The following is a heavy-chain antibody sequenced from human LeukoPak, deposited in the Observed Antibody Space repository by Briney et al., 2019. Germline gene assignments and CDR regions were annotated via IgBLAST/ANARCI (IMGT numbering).Heavy chain of an antibody. CDR1: GLRSSDYY. CDR2: ISGSGGST. CDR3: AHGAMYQLDY. Sequence: KSGGSLRLSCAASGLRSSDYYVSWIRQAPGKGLEWVSAISGSGGSTYYADSVKGRFTISRDNAKNALYLQMNSLRAEDTAVYYCAHGAMYQLDYWGQGTLVTVSS. D-gene: IGHD2-2*01. J-gene: IGHJ4*02. V-gene: IGHV3-11*01.